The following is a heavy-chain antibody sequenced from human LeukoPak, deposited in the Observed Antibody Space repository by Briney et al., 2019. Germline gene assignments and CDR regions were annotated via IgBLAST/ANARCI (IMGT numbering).Heavy chain of an antibody. CDR3: ARDGHPFDY. CDR2: INQDGTEK. Sequence: GGSLRLSCAASGFTFRSYWMGWVRQAPGKGLEWVANINQDGTEKYYLDSVKGRFTISRDNAKKSLNLQMNSLRAEDTALYYCARDGHPFDYWVQGTLVTVSS. J-gene: IGHJ4*02. V-gene: IGHV3-7*03. CDR1: GFTFRSYW.